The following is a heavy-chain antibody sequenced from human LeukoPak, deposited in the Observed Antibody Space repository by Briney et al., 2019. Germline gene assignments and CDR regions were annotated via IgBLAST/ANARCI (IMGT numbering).Heavy chain of an antibody. CDR1: GYTITTYW. CDR3: ISVVQGTTYFDQ. CDR2: IYLGDSHA. D-gene: IGHD2/OR15-2a*01. Sequence: HGESLQISCKSSGYTITTYWIGWVRQMPGKGLEWLGLIYLGDSHATTSPSSFQGQVTISADKSISTAYLQWSSLKASDSAMYYCISVVQGTTYFDQWGQGIRVTVSS. J-gene: IGHJ4*02. V-gene: IGHV5-51*01.